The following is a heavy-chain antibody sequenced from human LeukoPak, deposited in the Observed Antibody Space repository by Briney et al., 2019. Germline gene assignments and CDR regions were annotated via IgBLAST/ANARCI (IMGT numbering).Heavy chain of an antibody. CDR1: GFTFDDYN. V-gene: IGHV3-43*01. Sequence: PGGSLRLSCAASGFTFDDYNMHWVRQAPGKGLEWVSLISWDGGSTYYADSVKGRFTISRDNSKNSLYLQMNSLRTEDTALYYCAKDIRPYSSGWYGFDYWGQGTLVTVSS. CDR3: AKDIRPYSSGWYGFDY. D-gene: IGHD6-19*01. J-gene: IGHJ4*02. CDR2: ISWDGGST.